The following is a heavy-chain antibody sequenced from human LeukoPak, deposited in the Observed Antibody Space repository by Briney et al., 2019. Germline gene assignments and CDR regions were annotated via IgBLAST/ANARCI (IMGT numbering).Heavy chain of an antibody. Sequence: GASVKVSCKASGGTFSSYAISWVRQAPGQGLEWMGIINPSGGSTSYAQKFQGRVTMTRDTSTSTVYMELSSLRSEDTAVYYCAREPSITMIVEDAFDIWGQGTMVTVSS. CDR1: GGTFSSYA. V-gene: IGHV1-46*01. D-gene: IGHD3-22*01. J-gene: IGHJ3*02. CDR3: AREPSITMIVEDAFDI. CDR2: INPSGGST.